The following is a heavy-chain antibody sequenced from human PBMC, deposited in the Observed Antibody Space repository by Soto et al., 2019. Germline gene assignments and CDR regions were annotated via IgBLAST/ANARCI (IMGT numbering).Heavy chain of an antibody. CDR2: IGTAGDT. D-gene: IGHD1-26*01. V-gene: IGHV3-13*01. CDR3: ARAISGGSYRYYYGMDV. Sequence: PGGSLRHSCAASGFTFSSYDMHWGRQATGKGLEWVSAIGTAGDTYYPGSVKGRFTISRENAKNSLYLQMNSLRAGDTAVYYCARAISGGSYRYYYGMDVWGQGTTVTVSS. J-gene: IGHJ6*02. CDR1: GFTFSSYD.